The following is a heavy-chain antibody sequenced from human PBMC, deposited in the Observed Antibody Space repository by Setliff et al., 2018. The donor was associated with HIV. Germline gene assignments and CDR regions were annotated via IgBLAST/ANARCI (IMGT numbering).Heavy chain of an antibody. CDR2: IRYDGSNK. J-gene: IGHJ4*02. D-gene: IGHD5-18*01. CDR3: AKGGQLWFSYFDY. CDR1: GFIFSDYA. V-gene: IGHV3-30*02. Sequence: PGGSLRLSCAASGFIFSDYAMTWVRQAPGKGLEWVTFIRYDGSNKYYADSVKGRFTISRDNSKNTLYLQMNSLRAEDTAVYYCAKGGQLWFSYFDYWGQGTLVTVSS.